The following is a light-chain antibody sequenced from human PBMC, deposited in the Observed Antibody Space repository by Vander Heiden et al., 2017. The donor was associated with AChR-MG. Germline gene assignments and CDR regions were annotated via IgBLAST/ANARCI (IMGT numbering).Light chain of an antibody. J-gene: IGLJ2*01. CDR3: QTWGTGDVV. CDR1: SGHSSHA. CDR2: LNSDGSH. Sequence: QLVLTQSPSASASLGASVKLTCTLSSGHSSHAIAWHQQQPEKGPRYLMKLNSDGSHSKGDGIPDRFSGSSSGAERYLTVSSLQSEDESDYYCQTWGTGDVVFGGGTKLTVL. V-gene: IGLV4-69*01.